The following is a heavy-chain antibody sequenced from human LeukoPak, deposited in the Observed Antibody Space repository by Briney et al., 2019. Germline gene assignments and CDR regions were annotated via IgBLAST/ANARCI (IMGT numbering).Heavy chain of an antibody. CDR1: GFTFCSYA. D-gene: IGHD4-17*01. J-gene: IGHJ4*02. CDR2: ISYDGSNK. CDR3: ARGRTTVTTYFDY. Sequence: GGSLRLSCAASGFTFCSYAMHWVRQAPGRGLEWVAVISYDGSNKYYADSVKGRFTISRDNAKNSLYLQMNSLRAEDTAVYYCARGRTTVTTYFDYWGQGTLVTVSS. V-gene: IGHV3-30*04.